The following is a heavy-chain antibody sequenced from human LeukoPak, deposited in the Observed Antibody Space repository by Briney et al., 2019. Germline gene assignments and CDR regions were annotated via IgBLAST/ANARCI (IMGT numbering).Heavy chain of an antibody. J-gene: IGHJ5*02. D-gene: IGHD2-15*01. CDR1: GGSISGYY. V-gene: IGHV4-34*01. CDR3: ARQGYCGGTTCYSSWFDP. CDR2: INHSGST. Sequence: SETLSLTCTVSGGSISGYYWSWIRQPPGKGLEWIGEINHSGSTNYNPSLKSRVTMSVDTSKNQFSLKLTSVTAADTAVYYCARQGYCGGTTCYSSWFDPWGQGTLVTVSS.